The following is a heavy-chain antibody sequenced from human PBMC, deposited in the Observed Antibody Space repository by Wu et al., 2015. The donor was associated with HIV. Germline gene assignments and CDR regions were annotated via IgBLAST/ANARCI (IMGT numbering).Heavy chain of an antibody. CDR1: GYTFTGYY. CDR3: ARDYYDVLTTYSHYFFDL. J-gene: IGHJ4*02. D-gene: IGHD3-9*01. Sequence: QVQLVRSGAEVKKPGASVKVSCQASGYTFTGYYMRWLRQAPGQGLEWMGWINPNSGGTNFAQKFQDRVTLTRDTSISTAYMEMSGLRSDDTAVYYCARDYYDVLTTYSHYFFDLWGQGTLVTVSS. V-gene: IGHV1-2*02. CDR2: INPNSGGT.